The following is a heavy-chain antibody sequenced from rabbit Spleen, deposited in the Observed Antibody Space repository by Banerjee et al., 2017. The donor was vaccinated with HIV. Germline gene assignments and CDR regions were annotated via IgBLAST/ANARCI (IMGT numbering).Heavy chain of an antibody. CDR2: INTNTGNT. Sequence: QEQLEESGGGLVKPEGSLTLTCKASGVSFNDKDVMCWVRQAPGKGLEWIACINTNTGNTMYATWAKGRFTITRTSPTTVALQVTSLTAADTATYFCARDTGSSFSSYGMDLWGQGTLVTVS. V-gene: IGHV1S45*01. J-gene: IGHJ6*01. CDR3: ARDTGSSFSSYGMDL. D-gene: IGHD8-1*01. CDR1: GVSFNDKDV.